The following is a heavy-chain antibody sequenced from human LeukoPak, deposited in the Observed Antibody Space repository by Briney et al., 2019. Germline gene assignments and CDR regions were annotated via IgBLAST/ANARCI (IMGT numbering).Heavy chain of an antibody. Sequence: SETLSLTCTVSGGSISGHYWSWVRQPAEKGLEWIGRIYSSGSTSYNPSLKSRVTMSVDTSKNQFFLKLSSVTAADTAVYYCARDRSGWYGSEYWGQGTLVTVSS. V-gene: IGHV4-4*07. J-gene: IGHJ4*02. CDR1: GGSISGHY. CDR2: IYSSGST. CDR3: ARDRSGWYGSEY. D-gene: IGHD6-19*01.